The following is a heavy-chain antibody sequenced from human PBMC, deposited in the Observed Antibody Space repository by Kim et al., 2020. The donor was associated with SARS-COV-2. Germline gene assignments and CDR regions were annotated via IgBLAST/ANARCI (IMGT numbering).Heavy chain of an antibody. D-gene: IGHD5-12*01. J-gene: IGHJ4*02. CDR3: ARGEGDVDIVAQRDGGFDY. Sequence: SRVTISVDTSKNQFSLKLSSVTAADTAVYYCARGEGDVDIVAQRDGGFDYWGQGTLVTVSS. V-gene: IGHV4-59*09.